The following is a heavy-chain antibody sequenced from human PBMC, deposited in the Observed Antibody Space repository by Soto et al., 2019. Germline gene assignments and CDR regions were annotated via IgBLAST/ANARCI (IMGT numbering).Heavy chain of an antibody. CDR1: GFTFSNAW. CDR2: IKSKTDGGTT. V-gene: IGHV3-15*01. J-gene: IGHJ4*02. Sequence: PGGSLRLSCAASGFTFSNAWMSWVRQAPGKGLEWVGRIKSKTDGGTTDYAAPVKGRFTISRDDSKNTLYLQMNSLKTEDTAVYYCTTGNLYDILTGYYSAEFDYWGQGTLVTVSS. D-gene: IGHD3-9*01. CDR3: TTGNLYDILTGYYSAEFDY.